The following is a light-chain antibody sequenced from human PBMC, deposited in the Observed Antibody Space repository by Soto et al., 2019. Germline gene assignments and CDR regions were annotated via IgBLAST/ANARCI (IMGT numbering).Light chain of an antibody. J-gene: IGLJ1*01. CDR1: GSDFGGYNY. Sequence: QSALTQPASVSGSPGQSITISCTGAGSDFGGYNYVSWYQRHPGKAPKLMIYEVTNRPSGISNRFSGSKSGNTASLTISGLQAEDEDDYYCSSYTSSTTSFVFGTGTKLTVL. CDR2: EVT. CDR3: SSYTSSTTSFV. V-gene: IGLV2-14*01.